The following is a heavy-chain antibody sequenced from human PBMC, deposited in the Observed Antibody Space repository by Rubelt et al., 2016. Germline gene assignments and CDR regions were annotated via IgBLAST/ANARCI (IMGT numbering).Heavy chain of an antibody. V-gene: IGHV1-58*01. CDR3: AADIDIRGYFDY. CDR2: IVVGSGNT. Sequence: QMQLVQSGPEVKKPGTSVKVSCKASGFTFTSSAVQWVRQARGQRLEWIGWIVVGSGNTNYDQKFQQRVTITRDMSTSTAYRELSSLRSEDTAVYYCAADIDIRGYFDYWGQGTLVTVSS. J-gene: IGHJ4*02. D-gene: IGHD1-26*01. CDR1: GFTFTSSA.